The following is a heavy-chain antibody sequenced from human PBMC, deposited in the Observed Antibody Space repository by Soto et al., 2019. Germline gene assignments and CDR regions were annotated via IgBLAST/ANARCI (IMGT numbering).Heavy chain of an antibody. V-gene: IGHV1-69*13. CDR1: GGTFSSYA. D-gene: IGHD3-9*01. CDR3: AREYILTGPIDY. Sequence: SVKVSCKASGGTFSSYAISWVRQAPGQGLEWMGGIIPIFGTANYAQKFQGRVTITADESTSTAYMELSSLRSEDTAVYYCAREYILTGPIDYWGQGTQVTVSS. J-gene: IGHJ4*02. CDR2: IIPIFGTA.